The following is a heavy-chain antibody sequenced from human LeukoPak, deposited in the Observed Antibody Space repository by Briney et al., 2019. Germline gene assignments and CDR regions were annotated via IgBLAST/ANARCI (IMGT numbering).Heavy chain of an antibody. CDR3: AREGLWFGEYNWFDP. J-gene: IGHJ5*02. CDR1: GFTFSSYG. Sequence: GGSLRLSCAASGFTFSSYGMHWVRQAPGEGLEWVAVISSDGGTKYYADSVKGRFTISRDNSKNTLYLQMNSLRAEDTAVYYCAREGLWFGEYNWFDPWGQGTLVTVSS. CDR2: ISSDGGTK. D-gene: IGHD3-10*01. V-gene: IGHV3-30*03.